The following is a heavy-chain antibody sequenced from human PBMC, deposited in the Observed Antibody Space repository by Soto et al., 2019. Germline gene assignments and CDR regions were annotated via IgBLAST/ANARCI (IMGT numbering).Heavy chain of an antibody. CDR1: GFTFDDYA. V-gene: IGHV3-9*01. D-gene: IGHD1-7*01. J-gene: IGHJ3*02. CDR3: AKGARPGTTGNDAFDI. Sequence: EVQLVESGGGLVQPGRSLRLSCAASGFTFDDYAMHWVRQAPGKGLEWVSGISWNSGSIGYADSVKGRFTISRDNAKNSLYLQMNSLRDEDTALYYCAKGARPGTTGNDAFDIWGQGTMVTVSS. CDR2: ISWNSGSI.